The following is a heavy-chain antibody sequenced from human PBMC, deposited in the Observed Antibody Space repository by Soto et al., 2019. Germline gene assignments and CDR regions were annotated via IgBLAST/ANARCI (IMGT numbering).Heavy chain of an antibody. Sequence: PSETLSLTCTVSGGSISSSSYYWGWIRQPPGKGLEWIGSIYYSGSTYYNPSLKSRVTISGDTSKNQFSLKLSSVTAADTAVYYCARIVVVTATYNWFDPWGQGTLVTVSS. CDR2: IYYSGST. J-gene: IGHJ5*02. D-gene: IGHD2-21*02. CDR1: GGSISSSSYY. V-gene: IGHV4-39*01. CDR3: ARIVVVTATYNWFDP.